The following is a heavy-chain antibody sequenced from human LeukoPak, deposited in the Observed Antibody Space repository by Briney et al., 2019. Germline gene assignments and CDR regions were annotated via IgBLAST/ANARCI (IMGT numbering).Heavy chain of an antibody. CDR2: INHSGST. Sequence: SETLSLTCAVSGGSFSAYNWSWIRQPPGKGLEWIGQINHSGSTNYNPSLKSRVTISVDTSNNQFSLKLSSVTAADTAVYYCAGEDYDILTGYLCWGQGTLVTVSS. V-gene: IGHV4-34*01. CDR3: AGEDYDILTGYLC. D-gene: IGHD3-9*01. CDR1: GGSFSAYN. J-gene: IGHJ4*02.